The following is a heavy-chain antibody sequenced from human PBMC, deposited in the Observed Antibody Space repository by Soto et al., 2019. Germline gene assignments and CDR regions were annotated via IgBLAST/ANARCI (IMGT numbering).Heavy chain of an antibody. J-gene: IGHJ5*02. CDR2: ISYDGNNK. CDR1: GFIFSSYG. Sequence: QAQLVESGGGVVQPGRSLRLSCAASGFIFSSYGMHWVRQAPGKGLEWVAFISYDGNNKYYADSVKGRFTISRDNSKNXLYLQMNSLRAEDTAVYYCAKDSGYSSSWYNWFDPWGQGTLVTVSS. CDR3: AKDSGYSSSWYNWFDP. V-gene: IGHV3-30*18. D-gene: IGHD6-13*01.